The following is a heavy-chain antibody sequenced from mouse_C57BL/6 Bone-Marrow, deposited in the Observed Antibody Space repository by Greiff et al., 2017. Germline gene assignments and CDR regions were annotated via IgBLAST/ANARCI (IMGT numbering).Heavy chain of an antibody. CDR3: ARINYDYAMDY. CDR1: GSTFPDYY. J-gene: IGHJ4*01. D-gene: IGHD2-1*01. V-gene: IGHV1-19*01. CDR2: INPYNGGT. Sequence: EVQLQQSGPVLVKPGASVKMSCKASGSTFPDYYMNWVKQSHGKSLEWIGVINPYNGGTSYNQKFKGKATLTVDKSSSTAYMELNSLTSEDSAVYYCARINYDYAMDYWGQGTSVTVSS.